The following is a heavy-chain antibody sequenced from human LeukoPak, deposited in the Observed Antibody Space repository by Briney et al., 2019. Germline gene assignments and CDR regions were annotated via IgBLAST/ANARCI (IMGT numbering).Heavy chain of an antibody. CDR1: GGSFSGYY. CDR2: INHSGST. J-gene: IGHJ4*02. CDR3: ARAGGIAVAGSS. V-gene: IGHV4-34*01. Sequence: SETLSLTCAVYGGSFSGYYWSWIRQPPGKGLEWIGEINHSGSTNYNPSLKSRVTISVDTSKNQFSLKLSSVIAADTAVYYCARAGGIAVAGSSWGQGTLVTVSS. D-gene: IGHD6-19*01.